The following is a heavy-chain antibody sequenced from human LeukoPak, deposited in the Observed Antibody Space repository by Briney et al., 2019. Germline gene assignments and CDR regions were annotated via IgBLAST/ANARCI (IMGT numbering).Heavy chain of an antibody. CDR1: GYTFTSYY. Sequence: ASVKVSCKASGYTFTSYYMHRVRQAPGQGLEWMGIINPSGGSTSYAQKFQGRVTMTRDMSTSTVYMELSSLRSEDTAVYYCARDPPSHRYGDYVYPLDYWGQGTLVTVSS. CDR2: INPSGGST. CDR3: ARDPPSHRYGDYVYPLDY. D-gene: IGHD4-17*01. J-gene: IGHJ4*02. V-gene: IGHV1-46*01.